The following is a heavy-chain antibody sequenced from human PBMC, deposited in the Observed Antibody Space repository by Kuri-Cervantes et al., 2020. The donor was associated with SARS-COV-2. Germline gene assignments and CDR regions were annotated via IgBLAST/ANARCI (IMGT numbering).Heavy chain of an antibody. CDR3: ARAGITGTTFYFDY. Sequence: GGSLRLSCVASGFTFSSYWMHWVRQAPGKGLVWVSRINSDGSSTSYADSVKGRFTISRDNAKNTLYLQMNSLRAEDTAVYYCARAGITGTTFYFDYWGQGTLVTVSS. V-gene: IGHV3-74*01. D-gene: IGHD1-7*01. CDR1: GFTFSSYW. J-gene: IGHJ4*02. CDR2: INSDGSST.